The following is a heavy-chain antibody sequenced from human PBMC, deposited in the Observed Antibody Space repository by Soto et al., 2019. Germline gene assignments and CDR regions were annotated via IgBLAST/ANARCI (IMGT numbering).Heavy chain of an antibody. CDR2: INHSGST. V-gene: IGHV4-34*01. CDR1: GGSFSGYY. CDR3: ARSWLHLYYFDY. Sequence: QVQLQQWGAGLLKPSETLSLTCAVYGGSFSGYYWSWIRQPPGKGLEWIGEINHSGSTNYNPSLKSRVTISVDTSKNQFSLKLSSVTAADTAVYYCARSWLHLYYFDYWGQGTLVTDSS. D-gene: IGHD5-12*01. J-gene: IGHJ4*02.